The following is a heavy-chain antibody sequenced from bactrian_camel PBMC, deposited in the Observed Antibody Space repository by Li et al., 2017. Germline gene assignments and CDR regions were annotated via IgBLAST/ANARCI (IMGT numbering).Heavy chain of an antibody. CDR2: IYTLDDST. CDR3: AARLCATPAQALRAMRNLEDFRY. CDR1: SSYSRAC. D-gene: IGHD3*01. Sequence: VQLVESGGGSVETGGSLNLTCSAHSSYSRACMGWFRQAPGKQREGVATIYTLDDSTYYSDSVKGRFTISRDTAKNTMSLHMNSLTPDDSAMYYCAARLCATPAQALRAMRNLEDFRYWGQGTQVTVS. V-gene: IGHV3S54*01. J-gene: IGHJ6*01.